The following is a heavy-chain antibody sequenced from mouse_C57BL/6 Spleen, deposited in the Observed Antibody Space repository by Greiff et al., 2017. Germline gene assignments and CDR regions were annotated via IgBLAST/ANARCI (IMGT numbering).Heavy chain of an antibody. CDR3: TRRVAMDC. V-gene: IGHV6-3*01. CDR1: GFTFSNYW. J-gene: IGHJ4*01. CDR2: IRLKSDNYAT. Sequence: EVKLEESGGGFVQPGGSMKLSCVASGFTFSNYWMNWVRQSPEKGLEWVDQIRLKSDNYATHYAESVKGRFTISRDDSKSSVYLQMDNLRAEDTEIYYCTRRVAMDCWGQGTSVTVSS.